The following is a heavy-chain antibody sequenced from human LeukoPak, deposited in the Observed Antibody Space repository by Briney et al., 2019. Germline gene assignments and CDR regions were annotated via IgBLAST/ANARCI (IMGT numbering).Heavy chain of an antibody. J-gene: IGHJ4*02. Sequence: PSETLSLTCTVSGASINSYYWSWIRQPPAKGLEWIGCIYDSGSTDYNPSLKSRVTISVDTSKNQFSLKLTSVTAADTAMYYCARTSSSWLWGQGTLVTVSS. CDR3: ARTSSSWL. V-gene: IGHV4-59*01. D-gene: IGHD6-13*01. CDR1: GASINSYY. CDR2: IYDSGST.